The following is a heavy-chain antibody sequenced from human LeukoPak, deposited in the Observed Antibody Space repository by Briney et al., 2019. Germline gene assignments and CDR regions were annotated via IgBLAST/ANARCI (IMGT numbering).Heavy chain of an antibody. D-gene: IGHD2-8*01. Sequence: PSETLSLTCTVSGGSISSYYWSWIRQPPGKGLEWIGYIYYSGSTNYNPSLKSRVTISVDKSKNQFSLRLSSVIAADTAVYFCARDRCEGYCTSFDSWGQGTLVTVSS. V-gene: IGHV4-59*12. CDR1: GGSISSYY. CDR2: IYYSGST. CDR3: ARDRCEGYCTSFDS. J-gene: IGHJ5*01.